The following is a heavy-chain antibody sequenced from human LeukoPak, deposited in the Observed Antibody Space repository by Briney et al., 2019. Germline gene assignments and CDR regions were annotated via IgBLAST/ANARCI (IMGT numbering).Heavy chain of an antibody. CDR2: ISHSGST. V-gene: IGHV4-38-2*01. CDR3: ARVGGYSYGNYYFNY. D-gene: IGHD5-18*01. Sequence: KPSETLSLTCAVSGYSISSGYYWGWIRQPPGKGLDWIGGISHSGSTYYNPSLRSRVTISIDTSKNQFSLRLNSVTATDTAVYYCARVGGYSYGNYYFNYWGQGTLVTVSS. CDR1: GYSISSGYY. J-gene: IGHJ4*02.